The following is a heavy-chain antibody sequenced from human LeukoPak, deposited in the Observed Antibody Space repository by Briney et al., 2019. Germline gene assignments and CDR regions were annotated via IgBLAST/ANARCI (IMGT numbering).Heavy chain of an antibody. D-gene: IGHD3-10*01. CDR1: GFTFSSFE. V-gene: IGHV3-48*03. CDR2: ISSSGSTI. J-gene: IGHJ6*03. Sequence: PGGSLRLSCAASGFTFSSFEMNWVRQAPGKGLEWVSYISSSGSTIYYADSVKGRFTVSRDNAKNSLYLQMNSLRAEDTALYYCARSHMIRGVNYYMDVWGKGTTVTVSS. CDR3: ARSHMIRGVNYYMDV.